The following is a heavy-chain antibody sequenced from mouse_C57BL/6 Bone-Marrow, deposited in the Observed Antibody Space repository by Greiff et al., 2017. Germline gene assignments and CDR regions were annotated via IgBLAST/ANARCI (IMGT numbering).Heavy chain of an antibody. CDR3: GRWIYYCPYFDY. V-gene: IGHV1-52*01. Sequence: QVQLQQPGAELVRPGYTVKLTCKASGYTLTSYWMHWVKQRPIQGLEWMGNIDPADSETHYKQKLKEKTTLTVNKSSSTAYMQLRSLTSEDSAVYYCGRWIYYCPYFDYWGQGTTLTVSS. J-gene: IGHJ2*01. CDR2: IDPADSET. D-gene: IGHD1-1*01. CDR1: GYTLTSYW.